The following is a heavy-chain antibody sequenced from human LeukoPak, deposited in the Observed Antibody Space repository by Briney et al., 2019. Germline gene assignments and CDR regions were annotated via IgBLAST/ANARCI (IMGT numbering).Heavy chain of an antibody. CDR1: GYTFTDYY. J-gene: IGHJ4*02. CDR2: INPNRGGT. V-gene: IGHV1-2*02. Sequence: GASVKVSCKTSGYTFTDYYIHWVRQAPGQGLEWMGWINPNRGGTKYTQKFQGRVTMTRDTSINTAYMELSSLRSEDTAVYYCARVVVGPYFDYWGQGTLVTVSS. CDR3: ARVVVGPYFDY. D-gene: IGHD2-15*01.